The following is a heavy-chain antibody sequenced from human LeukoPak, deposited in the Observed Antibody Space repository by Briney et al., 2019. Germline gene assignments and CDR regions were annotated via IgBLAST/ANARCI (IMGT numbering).Heavy chain of an antibody. V-gene: IGHV1-24*01. CDR1: GYTLTELS. D-gene: IGHD1-26*01. CDR2: FDPADGET. CDR3: ATFGSYHARGD. Sequence: GASVKVSCKVSGYTLTELSMHWVRPAAGKELEGMGGFDPADGETIYAQKFQGRVTINEDTSSDTHYMELSRQRSWGAAVCYFATFGSYHARGDWGQGTLVTVSS. J-gene: IGHJ4*02.